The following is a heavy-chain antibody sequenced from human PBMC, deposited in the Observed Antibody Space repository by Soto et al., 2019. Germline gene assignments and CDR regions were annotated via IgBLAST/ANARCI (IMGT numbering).Heavy chain of an antibody. J-gene: IGHJ3*02. CDR3: AKVGCSGGSCPTRAAFDI. D-gene: IGHD2-15*01. CDR2: ISGSGGST. Sequence: PGGSLRLSCAASGFTFSNYAMSWVRQAPGRGLEWVSAISGSGGSTYYADSVKGRFTISRDNSKNMLYLQMNSLRAEDTAVYYCAKVGCSGGSCPTRAAFDIWGQGTMVTVSS. CDR1: GFTFSNYA. V-gene: IGHV3-23*01.